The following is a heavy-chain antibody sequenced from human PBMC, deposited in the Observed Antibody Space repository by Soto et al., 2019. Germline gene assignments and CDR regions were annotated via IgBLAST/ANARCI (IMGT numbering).Heavy chain of an antibody. CDR1: GGSISSYY. D-gene: IGHD3-10*01. Sequence: SETLSLTCTVSGGSISSYYWSWIRQPPGKGLEWIGYIYYSGSTNYNPSLKSRVTISVDTSKDQFSLKLSSVTAADTVVYLRAKTPPGLWVGEVCFDYWGQGTLVTVSS. CDR2: IYYSGST. J-gene: IGHJ4*02. CDR3: AKTPPGLWVGEVCFDY. V-gene: IGHV4-59*01.